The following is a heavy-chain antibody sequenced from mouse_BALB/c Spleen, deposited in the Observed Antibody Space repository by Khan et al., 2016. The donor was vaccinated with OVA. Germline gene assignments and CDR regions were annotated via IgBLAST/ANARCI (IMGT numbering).Heavy chain of an antibody. Sequence: QVQLQQSGPGLVQPSQSLSITCTVSGFSLSTYGVHWVRQSPGKGLEWLGLIWSGGNTDYNAAFISRLSISKDNSKSQVFFKMNSLQPDDTAMYYCARNSYMYDFTYRGQGTLVTVSA. CDR3: ARNSYMYDFTY. CDR1: GFSLSTYG. J-gene: IGHJ3*01. D-gene: IGHD2-14*01. V-gene: IGHV2-2*01. CDR2: IWSGGNT.